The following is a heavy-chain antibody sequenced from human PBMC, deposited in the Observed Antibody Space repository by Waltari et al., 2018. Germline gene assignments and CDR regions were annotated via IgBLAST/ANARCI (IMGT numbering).Heavy chain of an antibody. CDR2: IRYDGSNK. J-gene: IGHJ4*02. Sequence: QVQLVESGGGVVQPGGSLRLSCAASGFTFSSYGMHWVRQAPGKGLEWVAFIRYDGSNKYYADSVKGRFTISRDNSKNTLYLQMNSLRAEDTAVYYCAKDLGGSYGAFDYWGQGTLVTVSS. CDR3: AKDLGGSYGAFDY. CDR1: GFTFSSYG. V-gene: IGHV3-30*02. D-gene: IGHD1-26*01.